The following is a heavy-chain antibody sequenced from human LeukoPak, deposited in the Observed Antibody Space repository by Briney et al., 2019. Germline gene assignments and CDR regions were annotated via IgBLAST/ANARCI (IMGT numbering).Heavy chain of an antibody. Sequence: SETLSLTCTVSGGSISSSSYYWGWIRQPPGKGLEWIGSIYYSGSTYYNPSLKSRVTISVDTSKNQFSLKLSSVTAADTAVYYCVCSSPSLRVTPYDYWGQGTLVTVSS. CDR3: VCSSPSLRVTPYDY. CDR2: IYYSGST. J-gene: IGHJ4*02. V-gene: IGHV4-39*01. D-gene: IGHD2-21*02. CDR1: GGSISSSSYY.